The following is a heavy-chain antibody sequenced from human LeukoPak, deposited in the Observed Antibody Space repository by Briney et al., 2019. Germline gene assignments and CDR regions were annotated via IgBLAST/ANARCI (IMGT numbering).Heavy chain of an antibody. V-gene: IGHV2-70*11. D-gene: IGHD6-13*01. CDR3: ARIRSSSRLFDY. CDR2: IDWDDDK. CDR1: GSSLSTSGMF. Sequence: SGPALVKPTQTLTLTCTFSGSSLSTSGMFVSWIRQPPGKALEWLARIDWDDDKYYSTSLKTRLTISKDTSKNQVVLTMTNMDPVDTATYYCARIRSSSRLFDYWGQGTLVTVSS. J-gene: IGHJ4*02.